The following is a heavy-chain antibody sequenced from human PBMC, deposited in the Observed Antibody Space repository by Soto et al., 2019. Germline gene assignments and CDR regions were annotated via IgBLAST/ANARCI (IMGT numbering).Heavy chain of an antibody. Sequence: PGESLKISCKGSGYSFTSYWIGWVHQMPGKGLEWMGIIYPGDSDTRYSPSFQGQVTISADKSISTAYLQWSSLKASDTAMYYCASQSIAVAGRYYYYYGMDVWGQGTTVTVSS. V-gene: IGHV5-51*07. J-gene: IGHJ6*02. D-gene: IGHD6-19*01. CDR1: GYSFTSYW. CDR3: ASQSIAVAGRYYYYYGMDV. CDR2: IYPGDSDT.